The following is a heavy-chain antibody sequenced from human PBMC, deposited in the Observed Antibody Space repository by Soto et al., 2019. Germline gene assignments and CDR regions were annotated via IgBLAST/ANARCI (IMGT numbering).Heavy chain of an antibody. V-gene: IGHV4-34*01. D-gene: IGHD2-15*01. J-gene: IGHJ3*02. Sequence: SETLSLTCAVYGGSFSGYYWSWIRQPPGKGLEWIGEINHSGSTNYNPSLKSRVTISVDTSKNQFSLKLSSVTAADTAVYYCARGGGSGGSDAFDIWGQGTMVTVSS. CDR3: ARGGGSGGSDAFDI. CDR2: INHSGST. CDR1: GGSFSGYY.